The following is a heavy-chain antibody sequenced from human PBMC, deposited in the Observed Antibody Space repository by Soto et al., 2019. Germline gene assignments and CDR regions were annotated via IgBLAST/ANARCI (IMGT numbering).Heavy chain of an antibody. CDR1: GGSFSGYY. CDR2: INHSGST. CDR3: ARNMATIRRVFDY. J-gene: IGHJ4*02. Sequence: QVQLQQWGAGLLKPSETLSLTCAVYGGSFSGYYWSWIRQPPGKGLEWIGEINHSGSTNYNPSLKSRVTISVDTSKNQFSLKLSSVTAADTAVYYCARNMATIRRVFDYWGQGTLVTVSS. D-gene: IGHD5-12*01. V-gene: IGHV4-34*01.